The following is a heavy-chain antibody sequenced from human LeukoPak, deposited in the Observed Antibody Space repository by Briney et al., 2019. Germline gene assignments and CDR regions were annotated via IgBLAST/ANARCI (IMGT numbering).Heavy chain of an antibody. CDR2: INHSGRT. D-gene: IGHD3-10*01. Sequence: SEPLSLTCVVYGGPFSGDYWSWLRQPPGRGLEWIGEINHSGRTNYNPSLKSRVTISVDTSKNQFSLKLSSVTAADTAVYYCAREGFGELSHFDYWGQGTLVSVSS. V-gene: IGHV4-34*01. CDR3: AREGFGELSHFDY. CDR1: GGPFSGDY. J-gene: IGHJ4*02.